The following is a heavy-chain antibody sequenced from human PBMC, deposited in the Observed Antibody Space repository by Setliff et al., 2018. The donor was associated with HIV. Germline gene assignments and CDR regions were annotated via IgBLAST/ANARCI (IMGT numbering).Heavy chain of an antibody. CDR3: ARYRRDDYYLTAYFDS. D-gene: IGHD1-26*01. CDR2: IYYSGTT. Sequence: SETLSLTCTVSGGSISSSSYYWGWIRQPPGKGLEWIGSIYYSGTTYYNPSLKSRITISVDTSKNQFSLKVNSVTAADTAVYYCARYRRDDYYLTAYFDSWGQGTLVTVSS. J-gene: IGHJ4*02. V-gene: IGHV4-39*07. CDR1: GGSISSSSYY.